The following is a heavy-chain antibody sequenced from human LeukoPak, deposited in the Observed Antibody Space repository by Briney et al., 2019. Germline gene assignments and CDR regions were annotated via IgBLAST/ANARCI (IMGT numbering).Heavy chain of an antibody. CDR2: ISCGGAYT. D-gene: IGHD3-22*01. CDR1: GFTFSNYA. CDR3: VRESTSSGYSYAPDY. J-gene: IGHJ4*02. V-gene: IGHV3-23*01. Sequence: GGSLRLSCGATGFTFSNYAMNWVRQAPGKGLEWVSGISCGGAYTYYPDSVKGRFTISRDHSKPTLYLQMNSLRAEATAVYYCVRESTSSGYSYAPDYWGQGTLVTVS.